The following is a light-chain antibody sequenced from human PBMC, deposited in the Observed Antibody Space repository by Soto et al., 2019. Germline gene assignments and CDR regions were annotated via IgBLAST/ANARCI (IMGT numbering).Light chain of an antibody. CDR1: SSDVGSYNL. J-gene: IGLJ3*02. CDR2: EGS. V-gene: IGLV2-23*01. Sequence: QSVLTQPASVSGSPGQSITISCTGTSSDVGSYNLVSWYQQHPGKAPKLMIYEGSKRPSGVSNRFSGSKSGNTASLTISGLQADDEADYYCCSYAGSSPLFGGGTKLTVL. CDR3: CSYAGSSPL.